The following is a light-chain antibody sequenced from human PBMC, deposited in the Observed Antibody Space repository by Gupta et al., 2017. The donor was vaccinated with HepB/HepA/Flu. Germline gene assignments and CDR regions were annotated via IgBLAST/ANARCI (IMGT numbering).Light chain of an antibody. V-gene: IGKV1-39*01. CDR1: QTIINY. CDR3: QQTDSTPCS. Sequence: DIQMTQSPSSLSASVGDRVTIACRASQTIINYLNWYQQKPGKAPKVLIYAASSLQSGVPSRFSGSGSGTDFTLTINNLQPEDFASYFCQQTDSTPCSFGQGTKLEIK. J-gene: IGKJ2*04. CDR2: AAS.